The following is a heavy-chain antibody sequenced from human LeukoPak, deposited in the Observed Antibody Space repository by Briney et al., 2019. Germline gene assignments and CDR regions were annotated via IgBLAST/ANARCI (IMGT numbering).Heavy chain of an antibody. CDR2: INSDGSST. D-gene: IGHD2-2*01. CDR1: GFTFRSYW. CDR3: ARGQFRPSIVVVPAATVGWFDP. J-gene: IGHJ5*02. V-gene: IGHV3-74*01. Sequence: GGSLRLFCAASGFTFRSYWMHWVRQAPGKGLVWVSRINSDGSSTSYADSVKGRFTISRDNAKNTLYLQMNSLRAEDTAVYYCARGQFRPSIVVVPAATVGWFDPWGQGTLVTVSS.